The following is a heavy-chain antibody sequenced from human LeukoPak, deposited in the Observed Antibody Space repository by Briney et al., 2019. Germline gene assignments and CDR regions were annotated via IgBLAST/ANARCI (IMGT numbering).Heavy chain of an antibody. Sequence: SETLSLTCTVSGGSISSFHWNWIRQPPGKGLEWIAYMYYSGSTNYNPSLKSRVTISVNTSKNQFSLNLRSVTAADTAVYYCARVTCSSGSCPGRDALDVWGQGTMVTVSS. D-gene: IGHD2-15*01. V-gene: IGHV4-59*01. J-gene: IGHJ3*01. CDR2: MYYSGST. CDR1: GGSISSFH. CDR3: ARVTCSSGSCPGRDALDV.